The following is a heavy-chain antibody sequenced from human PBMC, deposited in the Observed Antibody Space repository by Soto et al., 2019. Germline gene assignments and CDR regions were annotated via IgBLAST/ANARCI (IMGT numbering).Heavy chain of an antibody. V-gene: IGHV3-23*01. CDR3: AKIGGGGDSSSPG. D-gene: IGHD6-6*01. CDR2: ISGHGRST. J-gene: IGHJ4*02. Sequence: EVQLLESGGGLVQPGGSLRLSCEASGFTFRTYAMSWVRQAPGKGLEWVSVISGHGRSTYYADSVKGRFTISRDNSKNMLFLQMDSLIVEDTALYYCAKIGGGGDSSSPGWGQGTLVTVSS. CDR1: GFTFRTYA.